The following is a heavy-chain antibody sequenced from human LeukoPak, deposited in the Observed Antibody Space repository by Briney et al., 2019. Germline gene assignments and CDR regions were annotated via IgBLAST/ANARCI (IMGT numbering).Heavy chain of an antibody. D-gene: IGHD6-19*01. CDR3: AREPWLDGPNAFDI. Sequence: SVKVSCKASGGTFSSYAISWVRQAPGQGLEWMGGIIPIFGTANYAQKFQGRVTMTRNTSISTAYMELSSLRSEDTAVYYCAREPWLDGPNAFDIWGQGTMVTVSS. CDR1: GGTFSSYA. V-gene: IGHV1-69*05. CDR2: IIPIFGTA. J-gene: IGHJ3*02.